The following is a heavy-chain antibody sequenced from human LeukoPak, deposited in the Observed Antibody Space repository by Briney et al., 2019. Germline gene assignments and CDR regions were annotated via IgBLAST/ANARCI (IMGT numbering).Heavy chain of an antibody. CDR2: IYYSGST. Sequence: RASQTLSLTCTVSGGSISSGGYYWSWIRQHPGKGLEWIGYIYYSGSTYYNPSLKSRVTISVDTSKNQFSLKLSSVTAADTAVYYCARDLYSGSYYGLWGQGTLVTVSS. CDR3: ARDLYSGSYYGL. V-gene: IGHV4-31*03. J-gene: IGHJ4*02. D-gene: IGHD1-26*01. CDR1: GGSISSGGYY.